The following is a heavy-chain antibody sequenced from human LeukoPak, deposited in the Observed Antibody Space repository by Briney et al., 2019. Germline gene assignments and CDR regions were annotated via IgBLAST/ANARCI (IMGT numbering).Heavy chain of an antibody. D-gene: IGHD3-9*01. V-gene: IGHV4-39*01. CDR2: MFYRGNT. Sequence: KPSETLSLTCTVSGGSVSSSGDYWGWVRQPPGKGLEWIGSMFYRGNTYYNPSLKSRVTISVDTYQVSLKLTSVTAADTAMYYCARSPRYFDWLLSVAFDIWGQGTMVIVSS. J-gene: IGHJ3*02. CDR3: ARSPRYFDWLLSVAFDI. CDR1: GGSVSSSGDY.